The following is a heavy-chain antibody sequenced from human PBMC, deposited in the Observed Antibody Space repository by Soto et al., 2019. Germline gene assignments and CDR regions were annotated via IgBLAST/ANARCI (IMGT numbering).Heavy chain of an antibody. D-gene: IGHD3-16*01. CDR3: ATDYEFGLDN. CDR1: GFIFNVRW. V-gene: IGHV3-74*01. J-gene: IGHJ4*02. CDR2: MDSGVSNT. Sequence: EVQLVESGGGVVQPGASLRLSCAASGFIFNVRWMHWVRQRPGEGLVWVSGMDSGVSNTNYADSVKGRFSISRDNANNILYLQMNSLTSEDTAGYYCATDYEFGLDNWGQGTLVTVSS.